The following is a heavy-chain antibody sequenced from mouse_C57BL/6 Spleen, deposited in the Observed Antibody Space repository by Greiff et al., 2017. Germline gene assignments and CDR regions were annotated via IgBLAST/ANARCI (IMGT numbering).Heavy chain of an antibody. J-gene: IGHJ1*03. Sequence: EVQWVESGPGMVKPSQSLSLTCTVTGYSITSGYDWHWIRHFPGNKLEWMGYISYSGSTNYNPSLKSRISITHDTSKNHFFLKLNSVTTEDTATYYCARNVYGSSYDWYFDVWGTGTTVTVSS. CDR1: GYSITSGYD. CDR2: ISYSGST. CDR3: ARNVYGSSYDWYFDV. D-gene: IGHD1-1*01. V-gene: IGHV3-1*01.